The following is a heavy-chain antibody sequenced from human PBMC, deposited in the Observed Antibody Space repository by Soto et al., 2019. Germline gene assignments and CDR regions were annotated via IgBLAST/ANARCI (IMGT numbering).Heavy chain of an antibody. Sequence: SETLSLTCAVSGGSISSSNWWSCVRQPPGKGLEWIGEIYHSGSTNYNPSLKSRVTISVDKSKNQFSLKLSSVTAADTAVYYCARAPRSYYDFWSGYYTGDYYYYGMDVWGQGTTVTVS. J-gene: IGHJ6*02. CDR2: IYHSGST. CDR3: ARAPRSYYDFWSGYYTGDYYYYGMDV. V-gene: IGHV4-4*02. CDR1: GGSISSSNW. D-gene: IGHD3-3*01.